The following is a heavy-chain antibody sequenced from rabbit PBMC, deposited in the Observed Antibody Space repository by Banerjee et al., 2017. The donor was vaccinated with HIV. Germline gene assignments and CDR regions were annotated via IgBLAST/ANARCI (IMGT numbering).Heavy chain of an antibody. Sequence: LEESGGGLVQPEGSLTLTCKASGLDFSSSYWICWVRQAPGKGLEWIACIYTGSGSALYVSWAKGRFTISKTSSTTVTLQMTSLTAADTATYFCARSDAAYGVDGYVFNLWGQGTLVTVS. V-gene: IGHV1S45*01. CDR3: ARSDAAYGVDGYVFNL. CDR1: GLDFSSSYW. J-gene: IGHJ4*01. D-gene: IGHD6-1*01. CDR2: IYTGSGSA.